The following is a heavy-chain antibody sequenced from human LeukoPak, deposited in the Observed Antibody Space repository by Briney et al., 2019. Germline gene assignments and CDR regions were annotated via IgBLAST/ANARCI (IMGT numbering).Heavy chain of an antibody. J-gene: IGHJ4*02. V-gene: IGHV4-59*01. CDR3: ARGGSRSYTSSTLDY. D-gene: IGHD6-6*01. CDR1: GGSINVYY. CDR2: ISYSGST. Sequence: SETLSLTCSVSGGSINVYYWNWIRQSAGKGLEWIGSISYSGSTNYNPSLKSGVTISMDTSKNRFSLKVSSVIPADTAMYYCARGGSRSYTSSTLDYWGQGTLVTVSS.